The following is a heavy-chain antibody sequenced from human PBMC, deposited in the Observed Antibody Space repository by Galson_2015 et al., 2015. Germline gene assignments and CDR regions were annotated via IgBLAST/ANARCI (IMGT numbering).Heavy chain of an antibody. J-gene: IGHJ3*02. Sequence: SLRLSCAASGFSVTGHFLIWVRQAPGQGLEWISIIYGDDTTYYSDSVKGRFTVSRDSYKNTLFLQMNSLRADDTGVYYCGRDRGMFCSHSKCSPNSGAYDIWGHGTPVTVSS. CDR1: GFSVTGHF. CDR2: IYGDDTT. CDR3: GRDRGMFCSHSKCSPNSGAYDI. V-gene: IGHV3-53*01. D-gene: IGHD2-15*01.